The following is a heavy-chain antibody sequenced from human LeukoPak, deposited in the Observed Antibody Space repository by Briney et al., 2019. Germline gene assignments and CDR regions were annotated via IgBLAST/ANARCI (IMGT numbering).Heavy chain of an antibody. CDR2: IATGGSAI. J-gene: IGHJ3*02. V-gene: IGHV3-48*03. Sequence: GGSLRLSCAASGFTFSSYEMSWVRQAPGKGLEWVSYIATGGSAIYYADSVKGRFTISRDNAKNSLYLQMNSLRAEDMAVYYCVRGGHCSSTICYWYNAFDMWGQGTMVTVSS. CDR3: VRGGHCSSTICYWYNAFDM. CDR1: GFTFSSYE. D-gene: IGHD2-2*01.